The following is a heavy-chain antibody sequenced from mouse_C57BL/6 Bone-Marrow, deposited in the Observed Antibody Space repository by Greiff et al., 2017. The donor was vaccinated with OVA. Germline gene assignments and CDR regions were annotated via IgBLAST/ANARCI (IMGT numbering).Heavy chain of an antibody. CDR3: ARDGNYSWYFDV. Sequence: EVMLVESGGGLVKPGGSLKLSCAASGFTFSDYGMHWVRQAPEKGLEWVAYISSGSSTIYYADTVKGRFTISRDNAKNTLFLQMTSLRSEDTAMYYCARDGNYSWYFDVWGTGTTVTVSS. CDR2: ISSGSSTI. J-gene: IGHJ1*03. D-gene: IGHD2-1*01. CDR1: GFTFSDYG. V-gene: IGHV5-17*01.